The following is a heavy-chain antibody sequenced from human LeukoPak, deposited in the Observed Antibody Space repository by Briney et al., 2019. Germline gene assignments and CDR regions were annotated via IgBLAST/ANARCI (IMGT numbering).Heavy chain of an antibody. CDR3: AREGPEDSAYNWLDP. Sequence: ASVKVSCKASGYTFSRYYIHWVRQAPGQGLEWMGIIKPSGGSTTYAQKFQGRVTMTRDTSTSTVYMDLSSLRSEDTAAYYCAREGPEDSAYNWLDPWGQGTLVTVSS. CDR1: GYTFSRYY. CDR2: IKPSGGST. J-gene: IGHJ5*02. D-gene: IGHD1-26*01. V-gene: IGHV1-46*01.